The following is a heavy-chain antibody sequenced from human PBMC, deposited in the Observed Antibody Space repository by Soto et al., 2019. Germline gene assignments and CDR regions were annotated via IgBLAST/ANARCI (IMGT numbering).Heavy chain of an antibody. V-gene: IGHV4-31*03. D-gene: IGHD2-2*01. CDR1: GGSISSGGYY. CDR3: ARYSTYCSSTSCYRYYYYGMDV. J-gene: IGHJ6*02. Sequence: KASETLSLTCTVSGGSISSGGYYWSWIRQHPGKGLEWIGYIYYSGSTYYNPSLKSRVTISVDTSKNQFSLKLSSVTAADTAVYYCARYSTYCSSTSCYRYYYYGMDVWGQGTTVTVSS. CDR2: IYYSGST.